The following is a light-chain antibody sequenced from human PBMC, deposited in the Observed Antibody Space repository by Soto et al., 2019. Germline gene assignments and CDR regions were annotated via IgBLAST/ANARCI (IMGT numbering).Light chain of an antibody. Sequence: ELVMTQSPDTLYVSPGEGATLSCRASQSVRTKLAWYQQKAGQAPRLLIYGASTRATGIPDRFSGSGSGTEFTLTISSLQSEDFAVYYGQQYNSWPPITFGQGTRLEIK. V-gene: IGKV3-15*01. CDR1: QSVRTK. J-gene: IGKJ5*01. CDR2: GAS. CDR3: QQYNSWPPIT.